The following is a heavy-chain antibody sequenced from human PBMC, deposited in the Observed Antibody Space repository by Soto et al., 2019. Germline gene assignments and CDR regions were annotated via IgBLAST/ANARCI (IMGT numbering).Heavy chain of an antibody. CDR1: GFTFSSYG. Sequence: GGSLRLSCAASGFTFSSYGMHWVRQAPGKGLEWVAVISYDGSNKYYADSVKGRFTISRDNSKNTLYLQMNSLRAEDTAVYYCAKGARVSPRDTPPNYYYYGMDVWGQGTTVTVSS. J-gene: IGHJ6*02. CDR3: AKGARVSPRDTPPNYYYYGMDV. V-gene: IGHV3-30*18. D-gene: IGHD2-15*01. CDR2: ISYDGSNK.